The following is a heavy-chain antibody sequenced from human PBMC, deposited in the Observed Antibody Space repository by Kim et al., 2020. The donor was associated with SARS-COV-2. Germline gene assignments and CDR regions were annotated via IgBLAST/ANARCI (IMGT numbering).Heavy chain of an antibody. V-gene: IGHV4-39*07. D-gene: IGHD3-9*01. Sequence: SETLSLTCTVSGGSISSSSYYWGWIRQPPGKGLEWIGSIYYSGSTYYNPSLKSRVTISVDTSKNQFSLKLSSVTAADTAVYYCARVARGWLPIDYWGQGTLVTVSS. CDR3: ARVARGWLPIDY. CDR1: GGSISSSSYY. J-gene: IGHJ4*02. CDR2: IYYSGST.